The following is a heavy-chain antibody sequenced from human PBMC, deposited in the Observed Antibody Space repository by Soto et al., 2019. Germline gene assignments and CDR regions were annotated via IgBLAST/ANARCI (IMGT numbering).Heavy chain of an antibody. V-gene: IGHV4-30-4*01. CDR3: ARLTVLSGYPRGEIDY. CDR2: IYNSGST. D-gene: IGHD3-9*01. Sequence: QVQLQESGPGLVKPSQTLSLTCTVSGGSISSGDYYWSWIRQPPGKGLEWIGYIYNSGSTYYNPSLKSRVTISVDTSKDQFSLKLSSVTAADTAVYYCARLTVLSGYPRGEIDYWGQGTLVTVS. J-gene: IGHJ4*02. CDR1: GGSISSGDYY.